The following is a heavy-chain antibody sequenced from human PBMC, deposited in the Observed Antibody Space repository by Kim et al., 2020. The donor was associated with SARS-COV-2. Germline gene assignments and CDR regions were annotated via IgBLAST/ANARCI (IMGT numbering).Heavy chain of an antibody. CDR1: GFTFSSYA. D-gene: IGHD3-22*01. Sequence: GGSLRLSCAASGFTFSSYAMSWVRQAPGKGLEWVSAISGSGGSTYYADSVKGRFTISRDNSKNTLYLQMNSLRAEDTAVYYCARRAYYYDSSGYYYLYYFDYWGQGTLVTVSS. J-gene: IGHJ4*02. CDR3: ARRAYYYDSSGYYYLYYFDY. V-gene: IGHV3-23*01. CDR2: ISGSGGST.